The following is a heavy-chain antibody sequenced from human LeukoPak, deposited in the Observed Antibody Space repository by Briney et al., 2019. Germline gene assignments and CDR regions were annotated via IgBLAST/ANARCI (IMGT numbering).Heavy chain of an antibody. D-gene: IGHD5-12*01. CDR1: GFTFSSYS. V-gene: IGHV3-21*01. CDR2: ISSSSSSYI. Sequence: PGGPLRLSCAASGFTFSSYSMNWVRQAPGKGLEWVSSISSSSSSYIYYADSVKGRFTISRDNAKNSLYLQMNSLRAEDTAVYYCAREEEGNIVATILTNYYYYYGMDVWGQGTTVTVSS. CDR3: AREEEGNIVATILTNYYYYYGMDV. J-gene: IGHJ6*02.